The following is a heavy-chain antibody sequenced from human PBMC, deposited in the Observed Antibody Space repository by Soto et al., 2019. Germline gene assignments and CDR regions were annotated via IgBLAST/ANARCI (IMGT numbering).Heavy chain of an antibody. CDR1: GGSISSYY. J-gene: IGHJ4*02. CDR3: ARVHQANYGDCNDLYDY. D-gene: IGHD4-17*01. CDR2: IYYSGST. Sequence: PSETLSLTCTVSGGSISSYYWSWIRQPPGKGLEWIGYIYYSGSTNYNPSLKSRVTISVDTSKNQFSLKLSSVTAADTAVYYCARVHQANYGDCNDLYDYWGQGTLVTVSS. V-gene: IGHV4-59*01.